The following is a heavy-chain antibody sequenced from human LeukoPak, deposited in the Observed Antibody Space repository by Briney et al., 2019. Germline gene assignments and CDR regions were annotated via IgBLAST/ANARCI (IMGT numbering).Heavy chain of an antibody. V-gene: IGHV1-18*01. CDR3: ARDAGYYDSSGYYYHY. D-gene: IGHD3-22*01. J-gene: IGHJ4*02. CDR2: ISAYNGNT. Sequence: ASVKVSCKASGHTFTSYGISWVRQAPGQGLEWMGWISAYNGNTNYAQKLQGGVTMTTDTSTSTAYMELRSLRSDDTAVYYCARDAGYYDSSGYYYHYWGQGTLVTVSS. CDR1: GHTFTSYG.